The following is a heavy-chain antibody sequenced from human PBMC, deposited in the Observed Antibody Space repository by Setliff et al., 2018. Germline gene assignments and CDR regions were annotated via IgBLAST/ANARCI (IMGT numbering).Heavy chain of an antibody. D-gene: IGHD3-3*01. Sequence: GASVKVSCKASGYTFTSYAMNWVRQAPGQGLEWMGWINTNTGNPTYAQGFTGRFVFSLDTSVSTAYLQISSLKTEDTAIYYCARGGWTGYCSDWGPGTLVTVSS. CDR2: INTNTGNP. CDR1: GYTFTSYA. CDR3: ARGGWTGYCSD. V-gene: IGHV7-4-1*02. J-gene: IGHJ4*02.